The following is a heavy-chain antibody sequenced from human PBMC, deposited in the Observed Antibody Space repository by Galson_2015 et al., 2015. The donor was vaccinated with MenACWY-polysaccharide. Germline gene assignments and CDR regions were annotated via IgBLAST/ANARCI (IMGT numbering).Heavy chain of an antibody. CDR2: ISPHSGAT. Sequence: SVKVSCKASGYTFTGYYIHRVRQAPGQGLEWMGRISPHSGATNCAQNFQGRVTMTRDTSISTAYMELSRLSSDDTAVYYCARERGAGGTYFNYWGQGTLVAVSS. V-gene: IGHV1-2*06. CDR1: GYTFTGYY. J-gene: IGHJ4*02. CDR3: ARERGAGGTYFNY.